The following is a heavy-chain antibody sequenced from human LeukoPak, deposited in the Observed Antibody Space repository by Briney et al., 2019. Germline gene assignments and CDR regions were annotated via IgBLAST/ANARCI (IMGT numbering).Heavy chain of an antibody. CDR2: ISSSSSYI. J-gene: IGHJ5*02. CDR1: GFTFGSYS. CDR3: ARSRIKSGNWFDP. D-gene: IGHD1-14*01. Sequence: GVLRLSCAASGFTFGSYSMNWVRQAPGKGLEWVSSISSSSSYIYYADSVKGRFTISRDNAKNSLYLQMNSLRAEDTAVYYCARSRIKSGNWFDPWGQGTLVTVSS. V-gene: IGHV3-21*01.